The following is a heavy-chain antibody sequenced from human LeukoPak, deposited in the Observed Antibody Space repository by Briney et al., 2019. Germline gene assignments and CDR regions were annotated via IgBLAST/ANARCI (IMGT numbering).Heavy chain of an antibody. CDR2: ISGSSRYI. CDR3: ARWYCSSTSCRAFDY. V-gene: IGHV3-21*01. J-gene: IGHJ4*02. Sequence: PGGSLRLSCAASTFTFSNYTMNWVSPAQGKGLEWVSSISGSSRYIYYADSMKGRFTISRDNAKNSLYLQLNSLRAEDTAVYYCARWYCSSTSCRAFDYWGQGTLVTVSS. D-gene: IGHD2-2*01. CDR1: TFTFSNYT.